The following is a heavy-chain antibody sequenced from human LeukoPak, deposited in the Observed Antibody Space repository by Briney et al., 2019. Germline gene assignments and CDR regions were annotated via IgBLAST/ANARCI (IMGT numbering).Heavy chain of an antibody. V-gene: IGHV3-23*01. CDR1: GFTFSGYA. Sequence: GGSLRLSCAASGFTFSGYAMSWVRLAPGEGLEWVSAITAGGDSTHYAESVEGRFTISRDNLKNMVFLQMSTLRAEDTAIYYCAKSHASIWNVYDYWGQGTLVTVSS. CDR3: AKSHASIWNVYDY. CDR2: ITAGGDST. D-gene: IGHD6-13*01. J-gene: IGHJ4*02.